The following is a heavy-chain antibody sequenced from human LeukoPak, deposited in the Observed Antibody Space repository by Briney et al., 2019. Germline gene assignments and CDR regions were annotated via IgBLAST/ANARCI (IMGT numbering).Heavy chain of an antibody. V-gene: IGHV1-46*01. CDR2: INPSGGST. CDR1: GYTFTSYY. Sequence: ASVKVSCKASGYTFTSYYMHWVRQAPGQGLEWMGIINPSGGSTSYAQKFQGRVTMTRDMSTSTVYMELSSLRSGDTAVYYCARGGNSGWRTPNDDYWGQGTLVIVSS. D-gene: IGHD6-19*01. J-gene: IGHJ4*02. CDR3: ARGGNSGWRTPNDDY.